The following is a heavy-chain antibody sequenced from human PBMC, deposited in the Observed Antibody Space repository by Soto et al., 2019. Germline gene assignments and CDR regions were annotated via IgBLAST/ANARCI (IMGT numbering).Heavy chain of an antibody. CDR3: ARSIVVVTALDY. CDR2: INAGNGNT. Sequence: QVQLVQSGAEEKKPGASVKVSCKASGYTFTSYAMHWVRQAPGQRLEWMGWINAGNGNTKYSQKFQGRVTITRDTSARTAYMELSSRRSEDTAVYYCARSIVVVTALDYWCQGTLVTVSS. D-gene: IGHD2-21*02. CDR1: GYTFTSYA. J-gene: IGHJ4*02. V-gene: IGHV1-3*05.